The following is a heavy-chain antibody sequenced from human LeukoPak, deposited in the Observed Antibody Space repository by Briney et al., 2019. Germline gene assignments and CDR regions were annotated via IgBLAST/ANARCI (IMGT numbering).Heavy chain of an antibody. CDR1: GFTFNDYA. Sequence: GGSLRLSCAASGFTFNDYAMHWVRQVPGKGLEWASGISWNSGSIGYTDSVRGRFTISRDNAKNSLYLQMNSLRPEDTALYHCAKDMRKWESYRHKSGPFDYWGQGTLVTVSS. J-gene: IGHJ4*02. V-gene: IGHV3-9*01. CDR2: ISWNSGSI. CDR3: AKDMRKWESYRHKSGPFDY. D-gene: IGHD3-16*02.